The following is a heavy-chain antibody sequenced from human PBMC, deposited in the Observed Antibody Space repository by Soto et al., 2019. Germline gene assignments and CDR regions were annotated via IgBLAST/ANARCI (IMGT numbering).Heavy chain of an antibody. V-gene: IGHV1-69*12. CDR1: GGTFSSYA. J-gene: IGHJ4*02. Sequence: QVQLVQSGAEVKKPGSSVKVSCKASGGTFSSYAISWVRQAPGQGLEWMGGIIPIFGTANYAQKFQGRVTITADDSTSTAYMELSSLKSEATAVYYCASDRYCSGGSCYNLAPRDYWGQGTLVTVSS. CDR3: ASDRYCSGGSCYNLAPRDY. CDR2: IIPIFGTA. D-gene: IGHD2-15*01.